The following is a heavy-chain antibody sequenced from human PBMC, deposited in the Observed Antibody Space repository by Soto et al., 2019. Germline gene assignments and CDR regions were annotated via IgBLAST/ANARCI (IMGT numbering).Heavy chain of an antibody. CDR3: ARGESGCVGDPNVDY. CDR1: GYKFTDYY. J-gene: IGHJ4*02. CDR2: INPNSDGT. V-gene: IGHV1-2*02. D-gene: IGHD3-16*01. Sequence: GSVKVSCNASGYKFTDYYMNWVRQAPGQGLEWMGWINPNSDGTKYGQPFQGSVSMTRDTSISTAYMELNRLRSDDTAVYYCARGESGCVGDPNVDYWGQGTLVTVSS.